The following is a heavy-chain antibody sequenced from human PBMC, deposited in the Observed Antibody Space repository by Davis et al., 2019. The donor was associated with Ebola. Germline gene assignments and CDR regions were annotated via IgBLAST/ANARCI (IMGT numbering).Heavy chain of an antibody. J-gene: IGHJ4*02. CDR1: GFIFISNY. CDR2: ISGSGGST. CDR3: ARDWGISSDSGWYGG. Sequence: PGGSLRLSCASSGFIFISNYMSWVRQAPGKGLEWVSAISGSGGSTYYADSVKGRFTISRDNTKNSLYLQMNSLRAEDTAVYYCARDWGISSDSGWYGGWGQGTLVTVSS. V-gene: IGHV3-23*01. D-gene: IGHD6-19*01.